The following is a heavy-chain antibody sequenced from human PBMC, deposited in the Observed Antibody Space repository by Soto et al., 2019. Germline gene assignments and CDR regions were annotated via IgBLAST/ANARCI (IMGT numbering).Heavy chain of an antibody. Sequence: PSPPLSLTCSISGDSVSSYSAAWNWIRQSPSGGLEWLGRTYYRSRFFSDYAESVKSRIIINPDTSKNQFSLQLKSVTPEDTAVYYCVRDRYSSSGWFDPGGPGALVTVSS. CDR1: GDSVSSYSAA. V-gene: IGHV6-1*01. CDR2: TYYRSRFFS. CDR3: VRDRYSSSGWFDP. J-gene: IGHJ5*02. D-gene: IGHD3-10*01.